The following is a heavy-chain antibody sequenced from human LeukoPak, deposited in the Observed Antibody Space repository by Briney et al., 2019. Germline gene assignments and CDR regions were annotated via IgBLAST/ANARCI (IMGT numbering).Heavy chain of an antibody. CDR2: IKQDGSEK. D-gene: IGHD2-2*01. CDR3: AKDGGGIVVVPAAIHFDY. Sequence: SGGSLRLSCAASGFTFSSYWMSWVRQAPGKGLEWVANIKQDGSEKYYVDSVKGRFTISRDNAKNSLYLQMNSLRAEDTAVYYCAKDGGGIVVVPAAIHFDYWGQGTLVTVSS. J-gene: IGHJ4*02. CDR1: GFTFSSYW. V-gene: IGHV3-7*01.